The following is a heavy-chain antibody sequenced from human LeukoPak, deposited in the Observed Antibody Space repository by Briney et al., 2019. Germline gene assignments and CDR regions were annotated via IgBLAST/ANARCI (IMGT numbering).Heavy chain of an antibody. D-gene: IGHD6-19*01. V-gene: IGHV1-8*01. Sequence: ASVKVSCKASGYTFTSYDFNWLRQATGQGPEWMGWMNPNSGATGYAQKFQGRVTMTRSASINTAYMELSNLRSEDTAVYYCAREAAVAGTYYYGMDVWGQGTTVTVSS. CDR2: MNPNSGAT. J-gene: IGHJ6*02. CDR3: AREAAVAGTYYYGMDV. CDR1: GYTFTSYD.